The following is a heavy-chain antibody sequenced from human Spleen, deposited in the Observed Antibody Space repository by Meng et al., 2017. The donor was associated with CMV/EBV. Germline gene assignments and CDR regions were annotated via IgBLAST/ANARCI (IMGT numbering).Heavy chain of an antibody. CDR1: GFTFSSYW. CDR3: AREDYYDSSGADI. D-gene: IGHD3-22*01. CDR2: IKQDGSEK. V-gene: IGHV3-7*01. J-gene: IGHJ3*02. Sequence: GESLKISCAASGFTFSSYWMSWVRQAPGKGLEWVANIKQDGSEKYYVDSVKGRFTISRDNAKNSLYLQMNSLRAEDTAVYYCAREDYYDSSGADIWGQGTMVTVSS.